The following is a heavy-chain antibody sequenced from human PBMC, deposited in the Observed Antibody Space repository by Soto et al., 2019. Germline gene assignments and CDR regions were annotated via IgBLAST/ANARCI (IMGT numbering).Heavy chain of an antibody. CDR2: IYYSGST. D-gene: IGHD4-4*01. V-gene: IGHV4-30-4*01. CDR3: ARALYSSFPRYYYYGMDV. CDR1: GGSISSGDYY. Sequence: SETLSLTCTVSGGSISSGDYYWSWIPQPPGKGLEWIGYIYYSGSTYYNPSLKSRVTISVDTSKNQFSLKLSSVTAADTAVYYCARALYSSFPRYYYYGMDVWGQGT. J-gene: IGHJ6*02.